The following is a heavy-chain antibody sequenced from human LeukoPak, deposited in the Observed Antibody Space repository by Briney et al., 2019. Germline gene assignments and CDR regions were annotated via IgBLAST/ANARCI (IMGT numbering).Heavy chain of an antibody. Sequence: PSETLSLTCTVSGGSISSSSYYWGWIRQPPGKGLEWIGSIYYSGSTYYNPSLKSRVTISVDTSKNQFSLKLSSVTAADTAVCYCARHTHSGSYYWFDPWGQGTLVTVSS. V-gene: IGHV4-39*07. CDR2: IYYSGST. J-gene: IGHJ5*02. D-gene: IGHD3-10*01. CDR1: GGSISSSSYY. CDR3: ARHTHSGSYYWFDP.